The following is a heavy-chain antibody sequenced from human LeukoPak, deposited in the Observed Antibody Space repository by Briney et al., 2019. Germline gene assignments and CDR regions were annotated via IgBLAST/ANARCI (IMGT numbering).Heavy chain of an antibody. CDR3: AKDAVAGNRYFGY. CDR2: IRYDGSNK. J-gene: IGHJ4*02. Sequence: PGGSLRLSCAASGFTFSSYGMHWVRQAPGKGLEWVAFIRYDGSNKYYADSVKGRFTISRDNSKNTLYLQMNSLRAEDTAVYYCAKDAVAGNRYFGYWGREPWSPSPQ. V-gene: IGHV3-30*02. D-gene: IGHD6-19*01. CDR1: GFTFSSYG.